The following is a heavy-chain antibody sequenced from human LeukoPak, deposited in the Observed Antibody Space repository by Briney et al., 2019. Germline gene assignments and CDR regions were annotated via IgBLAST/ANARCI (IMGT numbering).Heavy chain of an antibody. J-gene: IGHJ6*02. CDR2: IYYSGST. CDR3: ARVSSSSSNYYYYGMDV. V-gene: IGHV4-31*03. Sequence: PSQTLSLTCTVSGGSISSGGYYWSCIRQHPGKGLEWIGYIYYSGSTYYNPSLKSRVTISVDTSKNQFSLKLSSVTAADTAVYYCARVSSSSSNYYYYGMDVWGQGTTVTVSS. D-gene: IGHD6-6*01. CDR1: GGSISSGGYY.